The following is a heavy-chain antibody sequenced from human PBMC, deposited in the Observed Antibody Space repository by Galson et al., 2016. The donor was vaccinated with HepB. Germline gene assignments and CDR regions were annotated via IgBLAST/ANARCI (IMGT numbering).Heavy chain of an antibody. CDR1: GGSFSGYY. J-gene: IGHJ6*02. D-gene: IGHD5-12*01. V-gene: IGHV4-34*01. CDR2: INHSGTT. Sequence: YGGSFSGYYCSWIRQPPGKGLEWIGEINHSGTTNYNPSLKSRVTISVDTSKKNFSLKLRSVTAADTAVYYCSWKLSGYVFYYYGRDVWGQGTTVTVSS. CDR3: SWKLSGYVFYYYGRDV.